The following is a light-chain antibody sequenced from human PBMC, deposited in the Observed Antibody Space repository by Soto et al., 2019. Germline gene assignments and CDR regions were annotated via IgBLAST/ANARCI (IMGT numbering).Light chain of an antibody. V-gene: IGKV1D-12*01. Sequence: DIQMTQSPSSVSASVGDRVTITCRASQAISTWLAWYQQKPGKAPKLLIYAASNLQTGVPSRFSGSGSRTDFTLTISSLQPEDFATYYCQQANSFPRTFGHGTKVEIK. CDR3: QQANSFPRT. CDR1: QAISTW. CDR2: AAS. J-gene: IGKJ1*01.